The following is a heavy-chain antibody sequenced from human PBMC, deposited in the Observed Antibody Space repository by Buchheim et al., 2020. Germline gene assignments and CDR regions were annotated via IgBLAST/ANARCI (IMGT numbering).Heavy chain of an antibody. J-gene: IGHJ4*02. CDR3: ARDGPFPPTMVRGVTTRYFDY. CDR1: GFTFSDYY. V-gene: IGHV3-11*01. D-gene: IGHD3-10*01. CDR2: ISSSCSTI. Sequence: QVQLVESGGGLVKPGGSLRLSCAASGFTFSDYYMSWIRQAPGKGLEWVSYISSSCSTIYYADSVKGRFTISRYNAKNSLYLQMNSLRAEDTAVYYCARDGPFPPTMVRGVTTRYFDYWGQGTL.